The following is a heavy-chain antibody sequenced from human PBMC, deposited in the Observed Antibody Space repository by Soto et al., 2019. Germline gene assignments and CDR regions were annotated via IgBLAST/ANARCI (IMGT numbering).Heavy chain of an antibody. Sequence: GGSLRLSCAASGFTFSSYGMHWVRQAPGKGLEWVAVIWYDGSNKYYADSVKGRFTISRDNSKNTLYLQMNSLRAEDTAVYYCARDFATIFGVAGGGMDVWGQGTTVTVSS. CDR2: IWYDGSNK. V-gene: IGHV3-33*01. J-gene: IGHJ6*02. D-gene: IGHD3-3*01. CDR1: GFTFSSYG. CDR3: ARDFATIFGVAGGGMDV.